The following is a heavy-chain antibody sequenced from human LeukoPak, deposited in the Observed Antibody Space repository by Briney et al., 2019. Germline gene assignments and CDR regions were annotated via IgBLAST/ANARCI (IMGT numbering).Heavy chain of an antibody. V-gene: IGHV3-7*01. J-gene: IGHJ4*02. Sequence: GGSLRLSCAASGFTFSSYAMSWVRQAPGKGLEWVANINQDGSEKYYVDSVKGRFTISRDNAKNSLYLQMNSLRAEDTAVYYCARWNFLDYWGQGTLVTVSS. D-gene: IGHD1-7*01. CDR2: INQDGSEK. CDR1: GFTFSSYA. CDR3: ARWNFLDY.